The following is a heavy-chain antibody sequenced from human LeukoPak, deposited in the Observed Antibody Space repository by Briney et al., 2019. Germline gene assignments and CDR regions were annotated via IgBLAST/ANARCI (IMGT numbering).Heavy chain of an antibody. CDR1: GYTFTSYG. D-gene: IGHD3-3*01. V-gene: IGHV1-18*01. Sequence: ASVKVSCKASGYTFTSYGISWVRQAPGQRLEWMGWISAYNGNTNYAQKLQGRVTMTTDTSTSTAYMELRSLRSDDTAVYYCARDLRAPTYYDFWSGYYYYYYGMDVWGQGTTVTVSS. CDR3: ARDLRAPTYYDFWSGYYYYYYGMDV. CDR2: ISAYNGNT. J-gene: IGHJ6*02.